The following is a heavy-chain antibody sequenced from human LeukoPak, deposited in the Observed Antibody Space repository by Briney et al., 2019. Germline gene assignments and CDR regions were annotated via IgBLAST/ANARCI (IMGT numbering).Heavy chain of an antibody. CDR3: ARAPWAPEDYYDSSGTFDY. D-gene: IGHD3-22*01. J-gene: IGHJ4*02. Sequence: ASVKVSCKASGYTFTSYGISWVRQAPGQGLEWMGWISAYNGNTDYAQKLQGRVTMTTDTSTSTAYMELRSLRSDDTAVYYCARAPWAPEDYYDSSGTFDYGGQGTLVTVSS. CDR1: GYTFTSYG. V-gene: IGHV1-18*01. CDR2: ISAYNGNT.